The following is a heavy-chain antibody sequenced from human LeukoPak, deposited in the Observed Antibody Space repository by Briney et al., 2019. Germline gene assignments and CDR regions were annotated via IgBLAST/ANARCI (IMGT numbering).Heavy chain of an antibody. D-gene: IGHD6-13*01. CDR3: ASSLSSSSSWYVFDY. J-gene: IGHJ4*02. V-gene: IGHV3-21*01. Sequence: GGSLRLSCAASGFTFSSYSMNWVRQAPGKGLEWVSSISSSSSYIYYADSVKGRFTISRDNAKNSLYLQMNSLRAEDTAVYYCASSLSSSSSWYVFDYWGQGTLVTVSS. CDR1: GFTFSSYS. CDR2: ISSSSSYI.